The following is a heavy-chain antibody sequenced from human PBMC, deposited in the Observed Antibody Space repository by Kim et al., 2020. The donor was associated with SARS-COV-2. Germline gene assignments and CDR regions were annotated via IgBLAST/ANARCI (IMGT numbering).Heavy chain of an antibody. D-gene: IGHD6-13*01. V-gene: IGHV4-4*09. J-gene: IGHJ5*02. CDR3: AGSSMWYNWFDP. Sequence: SNPSPKCRVTKSVTTSKNQFSLKLSSVTAADTAVYYCAGSSMWYNWFDPWGQGTLVTVSS.